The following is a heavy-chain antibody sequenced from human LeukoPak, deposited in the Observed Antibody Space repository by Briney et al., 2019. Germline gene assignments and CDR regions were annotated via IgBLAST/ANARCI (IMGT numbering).Heavy chain of an antibody. D-gene: IGHD3-10*01. V-gene: IGHV4-4*07. Sequence: SETLSLTCTVSGGSISSYYWSWIRQPAGKGLEWIGRIYTSGSTNYNPSLKSRVTISVDASKNQFSLKLSSVTAADTAVYYCARLCYYGSGSYYNDGFDPWGQGTLVTVSS. J-gene: IGHJ5*02. CDR2: IYTSGST. CDR1: GGSISSYY. CDR3: ARLCYYGSGSYYNDGFDP.